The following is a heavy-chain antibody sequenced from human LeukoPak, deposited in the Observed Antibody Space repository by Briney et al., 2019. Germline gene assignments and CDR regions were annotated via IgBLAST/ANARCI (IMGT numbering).Heavy chain of an antibody. Sequence: SETLSLTCAVYGGSFSGYYWSWIRQPPGKGLEWIGEINHSGSTNYNPSLKSRVTISVDTSKNQFSLKLSSVTAADTAVYYCARDASDYWGQGTLVTVSS. CDR1: GGSFSGYY. CDR2: INHSGST. CDR3: ARDASDY. V-gene: IGHV4-34*01. J-gene: IGHJ4*02. D-gene: IGHD2-8*01.